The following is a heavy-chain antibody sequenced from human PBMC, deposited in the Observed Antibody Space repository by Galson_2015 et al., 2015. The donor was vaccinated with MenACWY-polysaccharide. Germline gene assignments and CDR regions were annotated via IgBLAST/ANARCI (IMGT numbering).Heavy chain of an antibody. J-gene: IGHJ4*02. Sequence: QSGAEVTKPGESLTISFKASGYSSPSDWIGWARQMPGQGLEWMGLIYFSASYATYSPSFQGQVTISADKSITTAYLQWSSLKATDTAMYYCASPLGLWGQGTLVSVSS. CDR2: IYFSASYA. CDR1: GYSSPSDW. V-gene: IGHV5-51*03. CDR3: ASPLGL.